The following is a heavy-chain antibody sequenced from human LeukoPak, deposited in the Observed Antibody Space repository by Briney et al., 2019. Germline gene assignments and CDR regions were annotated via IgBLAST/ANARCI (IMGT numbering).Heavy chain of an antibody. V-gene: IGHV3-15*01. CDR1: GFTFSNAW. J-gene: IGHJ6*03. CDR3: TTDLTYGVYYYYYMDV. CDR2: IKSKTDGGTT. Sequence: GGSLRLSCAASGFTFSNAWMSWVRQAPGKGLEWVGRIKSKTDGGTTDYAAPVKGRFTISRDDSKNTLYLQMNSLKTEDTAVYYCTTDLTYGVYYYYYMDVWGKGTTVTVSS. D-gene: IGHD4-17*01.